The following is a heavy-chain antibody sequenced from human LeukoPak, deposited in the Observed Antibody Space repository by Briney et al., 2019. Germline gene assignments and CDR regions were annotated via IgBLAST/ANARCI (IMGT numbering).Heavy chain of an antibody. D-gene: IGHD2-8*02. CDR1: GYTFTDYY. CDR2: INPNSGGT. Sequence: GASVKVSCKASGYTFTDYYMHWVRQAPGQGLEWMGRINPNSGGTNYAQKLQGRVTMTRDTSISTAYMDLSRLRSDDTAVYYCARSTGHYFDYWGQGILVTVSS. CDR3: ARSTGHYFDY. V-gene: IGHV1-2*06. J-gene: IGHJ4*02.